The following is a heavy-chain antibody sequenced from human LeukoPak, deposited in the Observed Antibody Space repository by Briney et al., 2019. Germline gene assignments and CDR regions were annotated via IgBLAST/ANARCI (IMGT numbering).Heavy chain of an antibody. CDR3: AKDGHIVVVVAETPSYFDY. CDR1: TFTFISYA. D-gene: IGHD2-15*01. Sequence: PRGSLRLSCAASTFTFISYAMGWVGQAPGKGLEWFSATSGSGGSTYYADSVKGRFTISRDNSKNTLYLQMNSLRAEDRDVYYRAKDGHIVVVVAETPSYFDYWSEGTLVTVSS. CDR2: TSGSGGST. V-gene: IGHV3-23*01. J-gene: IGHJ4*02.